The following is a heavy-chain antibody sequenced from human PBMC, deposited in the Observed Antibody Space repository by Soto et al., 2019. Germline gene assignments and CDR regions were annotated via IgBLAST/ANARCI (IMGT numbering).Heavy chain of an antibody. D-gene: IGHD3-3*01. V-gene: IGHV3-23*01. CDR1: GFTFSSYA. Sequence: EVQLLESGGGLVQPGGSLRLSCAASGFTFSSYAMSWVRQAPGKGLEWVSAISGSGGSTYYADSVKGRFTISRDNSKNTLYLQMNSLRAEDTAVYYCAKNPRLEWLLLTYYFGYWGQGTLVTVSS. CDR2: ISGSGGST. CDR3: AKNPRLEWLLLTYYFGY. J-gene: IGHJ4*02.